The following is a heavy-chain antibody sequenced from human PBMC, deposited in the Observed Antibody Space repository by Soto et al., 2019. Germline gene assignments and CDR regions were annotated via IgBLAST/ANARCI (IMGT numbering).Heavy chain of an antibody. D-gene: IGHD1-26*01. CDR2: ISGSGDST. CDR3: ARRGSGSYYDY. Sequence: EVQLLESGGGLVQPGGSLRLSCAASGFTFSSYAMRWVRQAPGKGLEWVPAISGSGDSTYYADSVKGRFTISRGNSKNTLSLQMNRLSAEYTAVYYCARRGSGSYYDYWGQGTLVTVSS. V-gene: IGHV3-23*01. CDR1: GFTFSSYA. J-gene: IGHJ4*02.